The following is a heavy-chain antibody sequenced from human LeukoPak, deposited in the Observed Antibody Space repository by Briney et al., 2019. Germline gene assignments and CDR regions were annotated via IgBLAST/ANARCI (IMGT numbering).Heavy chain of an antibody. CDR3: ARDQEGFDY. Sequence: ASVKVSCKASGYTFTSNYIHWVRQAPGQGLEWMGMIYPRDGSTSYAQKFQGRVTVTRDTSTSTVHMELSGLRSEDTAVYYCARDQEGFDYWGQGTMVTVSS. CDR2: IYPRDGST. V-gene: IGHV1-46*01. J-gene: IGHJ4*02. CDR1: GYTFTSNY.